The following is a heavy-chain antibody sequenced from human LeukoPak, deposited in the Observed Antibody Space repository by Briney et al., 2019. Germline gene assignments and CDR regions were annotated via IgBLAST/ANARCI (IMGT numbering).Heavy chain of an antibody. CDR3: ARGTGYFDY. CDR1: GFTFSSYA. J-gene: IGHJ4*02. CDR2: ISYDGSNK. V-gene: IGHV3-30-3*01. D-gene: IGHD1-1*01. Sequence: GGSLRLSCAASGFTFSSYAMHWVRQAPGKGLEWVAVISYDGSNKYYADSVKGRFTISRDNSKNTLYLQMNSLRAEDTAVYYCARGTGYFDYWGQGTLVTVSS.